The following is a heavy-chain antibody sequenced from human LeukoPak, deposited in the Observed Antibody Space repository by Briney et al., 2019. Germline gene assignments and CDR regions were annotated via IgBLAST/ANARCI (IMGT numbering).Heavy chain of an antibody. CDR1: GFTFNNYV. Sequence: GGSLRLSCAASGFTFNNYVMSWVRQAPGKGLEWVSSITGSGGSTYYADSVKGRFTISRDNSQNTLYLQMNSLRAEDTAVYYCAKGFPTIAAAGYQAEYFQHWGQGTPVTVSS. J-gene: IGHJ1*01. V-gene: IGHV3-23*01. CDR2: ITGSGGST. D-gene: IGHD6-13*01. CDR3: AKGFPTIAAAGYQAEYFQH.